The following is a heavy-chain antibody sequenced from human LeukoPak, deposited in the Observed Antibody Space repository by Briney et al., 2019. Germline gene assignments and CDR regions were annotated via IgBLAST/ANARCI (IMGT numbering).Heavy chain of an antibody. Sequence: ASVKVSCKASGYTFTSYGISWVRQAPGQGLEWMGWISAYNGNTNYAQKLQGRVTMTTDTSTSTAYMELRSLRSDDTAVYYCARERYDFWSGYYRDYWGQGTLVTVSS. D-gene: IGHD3-3*01. CDR2: ISAYNGNT. J-gene: IGHJ4*02. CDR3: ARERYDFWSGYYRDY. V-gene: IGHV1-18*01. CDR1: GYTFTSYG.